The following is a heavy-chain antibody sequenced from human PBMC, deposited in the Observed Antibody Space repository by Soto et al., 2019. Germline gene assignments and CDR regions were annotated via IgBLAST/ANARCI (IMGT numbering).Heavy chain of an antibody. CDR2: VNNDGTDT. V-gene: IGHV3-74*03. Sequence: EVQLVESGGGLVQPGGSLRLSCAASGFTFSNYWMYWVRQAPGKGLVWVSRVNNDGTDTTHADSVKGRFTISRDNAENTLYLQMNSLRAEDTSVYYCARGGLQHALAVWGQGSTVTVSS. J-gene: IGHJ6*02. CDR1: GFTFSNYW. D-gene: IGHD6-13*01. CDR3: ARGGLQHALAV.